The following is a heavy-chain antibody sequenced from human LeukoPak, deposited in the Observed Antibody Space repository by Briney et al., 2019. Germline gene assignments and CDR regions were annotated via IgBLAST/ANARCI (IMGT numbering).Heavy chain of an antibody. J-gene: IGHJ4*02. CDR2: ISGGSRTI. V-gene: IGHV3-11*01. Sequence: GGSLRLSCGASGFTFRDYWMSWVRQAPGKGLEWVSSISGGSRTINYADSVKGRFTTSRDNAKNSLFLQVNSLRAEDTAVYYCARAGQSDYWGQGTLVTVSS. CDR3: ARAGQSDY. CDR1: GFTFRDYW.